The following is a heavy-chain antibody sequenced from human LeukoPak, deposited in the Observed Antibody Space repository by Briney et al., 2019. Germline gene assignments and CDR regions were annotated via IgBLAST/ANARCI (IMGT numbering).Heavy chain of an antibody. CDR3: ARSPAVGPAAPNIDY. Sequence: ASVKVSCKASGGTFSSYAISWVRQAPGQGLEWMVWINPNSGGTNYAQKFQGRVTMTRDTSISTAYMGLSRLRSDDTAVYYCARSPAVGPAAPNIDYWGQGTLVTVSS. CDR2: INPNSGGT. CDR1: GGTFSSYA. J-gene: IGHJ4*02. D-gene: IGHD2-2*01. V-gene: IGHV1-2*02.